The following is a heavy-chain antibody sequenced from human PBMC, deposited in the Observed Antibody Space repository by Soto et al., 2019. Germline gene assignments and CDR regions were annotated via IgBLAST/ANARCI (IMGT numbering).Heavy chain of an antibody. CDR1: GFTFSTYA. V-gene: IGHV3-30-3*01. CDR2: IAYDGSNK. CDR3: ARDGGSY. Sequence: QVQLVESGGGVVQPGTSLRLSCAASGFTFSTYAMHWARQAPGKGLEWVAVIAYDGSNKYYADSVKGRFTISRDNSKNTLYLQINSLRAEDTAVYYCARDGGSYWGQGTQVIVSS. J-gene: IGHJ4*02. D-gene: IGHD3-16*01.